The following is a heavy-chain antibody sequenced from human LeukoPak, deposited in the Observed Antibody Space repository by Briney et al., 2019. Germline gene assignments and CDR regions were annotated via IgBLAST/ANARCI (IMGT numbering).Heavy chain of an antibody. CDR3: ARGYGDNSGAFDI. V-gene: IGHV4-30-2*01. Sequence: SDTLSLTCTVSGPSIMVAAYSSSWIRPPPGNGLEWIGYIYYSGRSYYNPSLKSRVTISLDRSKNQFSLRLSSVTAADTAVYFCARGYGDNSGAFDIWGQGTLVTVSS. CDR1: GPSIMVAAYS. CDR2: IYYSGRS. J-gene: IGHJ3*02. D-gene: IGHD4-23*01.